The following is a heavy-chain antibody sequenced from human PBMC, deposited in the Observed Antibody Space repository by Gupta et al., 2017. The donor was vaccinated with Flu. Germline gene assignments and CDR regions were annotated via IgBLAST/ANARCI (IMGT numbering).Heavy chain of an antibody. J-gene: IGHJ4*02. CDR2: INHRGSH. Sequence: WSCISRPQGKGLEWIGEINHRGSHNSDPSHKRRVPLSADTSKSHSPRKLSCVTAADTAVYYCARGPPGHQHPADCGQGTLVTVSS. V-gene: IGHV4-34*01. CDR3: ARGPPGHQHPAD.